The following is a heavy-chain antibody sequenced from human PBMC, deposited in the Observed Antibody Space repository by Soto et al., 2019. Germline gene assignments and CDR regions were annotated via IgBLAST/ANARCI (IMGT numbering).Heavy chain of an antibody. J-gene: IGHJ6*02. D-gene: IGHD3-22*01. CDR3: ARDYPGYYDSSGYYYVGYYGMDV. Sequence: SVKVSCKASGGTFSSYAISWVRQAPGQGLEWMGGIIPIFGTANYAQKFQGRVTITADESTSTAYMELSSLRSEDTAVYYCARDYPGYYDSSGYYYVGYYGMDVWGQGTTLTVSS. CDR2: IIPIFGTA. CDR1: GGTFSSYA. V-gene: IGHV1-69*13.